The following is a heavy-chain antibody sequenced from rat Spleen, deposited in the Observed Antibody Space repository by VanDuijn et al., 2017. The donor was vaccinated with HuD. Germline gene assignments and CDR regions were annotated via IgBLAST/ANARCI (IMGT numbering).Heavy chain of an antibody. Sequence: EVQLVESGGGLVQPGGSMKLSCAASGFTFTDYYMAWVRQAPRKGLEWVASISYGDTSGHSSTYYRDSVKGRFTISRDIAKSTLSLQMDSLRSEDTATYYCARRHYGYTDYFDYWGQGVMVTVSS. V-gene: IGHV5-22*01. CDR1: GFTFTDYY. CDR2: ISYGDTSGHSST. J-gene: IGHJ2*01. CDR3: ARRHYGYTDYFDY. D-gene: IGHD1-9*01.